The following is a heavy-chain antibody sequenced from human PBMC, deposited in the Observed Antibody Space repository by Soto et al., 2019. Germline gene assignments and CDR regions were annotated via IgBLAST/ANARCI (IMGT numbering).Heavy chain of an antibody. D-gene: IGHD6-19*01. CDR2: ISGSGGST. CDR1: GFTFSSYA. Sequence: GGSLRLSCAASGFTFSSYAMSWVRQAPGKGLEWVSAISGSGGSTYYADSVKGRLTISRDNSKNTLYLQMNSLRAEDTAVYYCAKDLQQWLVRTEDYWGQGTLVTVSS. V-gene: IGHV3-23*01. J-gene: IGHJ4*02. CDR3: AKDLQQWLVRTEDY.